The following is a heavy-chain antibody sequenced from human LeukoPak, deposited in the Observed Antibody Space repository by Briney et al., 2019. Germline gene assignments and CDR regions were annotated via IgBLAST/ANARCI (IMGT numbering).Heavy chain of an antibody. CDR1: GYTFTSYY. CDR3: TRVYSSGYYDDY. V-gene: IGHV1-46*01. CDR2: INPSGGST. D-gene: IGHD3-22*01. J-gene: IGHJ4*02. Sequence: GASVKVSCKASGYTFTSYYMHWVRQAPGQGLEWMGIINPSGGSTSYAQKFQGRVTMTRDTSTSTVYMELSSLRSEDTAVYYCTRVYSSGYYDDYWGQGTLVTVSS.